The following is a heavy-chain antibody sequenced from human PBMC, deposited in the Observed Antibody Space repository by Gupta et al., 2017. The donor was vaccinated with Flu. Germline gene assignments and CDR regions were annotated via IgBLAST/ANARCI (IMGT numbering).Heavy chain of an antibody. J-gene: IGHJ6*02. Sequence: GLEWIGEINHSGSTNYNPSLKSRVTISVDTSKNQFSLKLSSVTAADTAVYYCARGLIGRSTSCYQTYYYYYGMDVWGQGTTVTVSS. CDR3: ARGLIGRSTSCYQTYYYYYGMDV. V-gene: IGHV4-34*01. D-gene: IGHD2-2*01. CDR2: INHSGST.